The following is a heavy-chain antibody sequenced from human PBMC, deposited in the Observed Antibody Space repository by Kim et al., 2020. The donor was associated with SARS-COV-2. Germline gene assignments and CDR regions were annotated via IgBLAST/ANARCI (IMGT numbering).Heavy chain of an antibody. CDR1: GFTFDDYA. CDR3: AITFDSSGVFDY. V-gene: IGHV3-43D*03. CDR2: ISWDGGST. Sequence: GGSLRLSCAASGFTFDDYAMHWVRQAPGKGLEWVSLISWDGGSTYYADSVKGRFTISRDNSKNSLYLQMNSLRAEDTALYYCAITFDSSGVFDYWGQGTLVTVSS. J-gene: IGHJ4*02. D-gene: IGHD6-19*01.